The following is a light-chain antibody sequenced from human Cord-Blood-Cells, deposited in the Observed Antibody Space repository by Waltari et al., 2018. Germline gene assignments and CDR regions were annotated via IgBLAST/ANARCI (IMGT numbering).Light chain of an antibody. CDR2: GAS. Sequence: EIVMTQSPATLSVSPGERATLSCRASQSVSSNLAWYQQKPGPAPRLLIYGASTRATGIPARFSGSGSGTEFTLTISSLQSEGFAVYYCQQYNNWPLTFGGGTKVEIK. V-gene: IGKV3-15*01. J-gene: IGKJ4*01. CDR1: QSVSSN. CDR3: QQYNNWPLT.